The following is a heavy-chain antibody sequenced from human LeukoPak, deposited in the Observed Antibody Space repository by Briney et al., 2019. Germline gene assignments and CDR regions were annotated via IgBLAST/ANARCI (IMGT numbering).Heavy chain of an antibody. D-gene: IGHD6-19*01. Sequence: ETLSLTCAVYGGSLSGYYWSWVRQVPGKGLVCVSRINIDGTSTSYADSVKGRFTISRDNAKNALYLQMNSLRAEDTAVYYCARGSSGWYGIDYWGQGALVNVSS. CDR3: ARGSSGWYGIDY. V-gene: IGHV3-74*01. J-gene: IGHJ4*02. CDR2: INIDGTST. CDR1: GGSLSGYY.